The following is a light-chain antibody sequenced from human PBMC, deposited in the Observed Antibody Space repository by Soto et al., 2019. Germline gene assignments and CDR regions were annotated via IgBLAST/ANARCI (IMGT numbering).Light chain of an antibody. J-gene: IGKJ3*01. CDR1: QSISSW. Sequence: DIQMTQSPSTLSASVGDRVTITCRASQSISSWLAWYQQKPGKAPKLLIYEASTSENGVPSRFSGSGSGTEFTLTITSLQPDDFATYYCQQYKDYSGFGPGTKVDIK. CDR2: EAS. V-gene: IGKV1-5*03. CDR3: QQYKDYSG.